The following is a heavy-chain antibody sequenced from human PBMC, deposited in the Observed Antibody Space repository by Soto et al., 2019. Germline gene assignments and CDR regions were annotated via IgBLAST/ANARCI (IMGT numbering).Heavy chain of an antibody. V-gene: IGHV4-34*01. CDR2: MYHSGST. Sequence: SETLSLTCAFYGESFSGYYWILIRQPPGKGLEWIGDMYHSGSTNYNPALKSRVTISVDTSKNQFSLKLSSVTAADTAVYYCARDKEERWLQITYYFDYWGQGTLVTVS. J-gene: IGHJ4*02. CDR1: GESFSGYY. CDR3: ARDKEERWLQITYYFDY. D-gene: IGHD5-12*01.